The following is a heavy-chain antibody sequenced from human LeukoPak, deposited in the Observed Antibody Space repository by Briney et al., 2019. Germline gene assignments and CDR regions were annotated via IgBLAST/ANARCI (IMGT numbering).Heavy chain of an antibody. CDR3: AKVSLNMVNDAFDI. CDR1: GFTFSDYY. J-gene: IGHJ3*02. Sequence: PGGSLRLSCAASGFTFSDYYMGWIRQAPGKGLEWVSYISSSGSTIYYADSVKGRFTISRDNSKNTLYLQMNSLRAEDTAMYYCAKVSLNMVNDAFDIWGQGTMVSVSS. D-gene: IGHD4/OR15-4a*01. CDR2: ISSSGSTI. V-gene: IGHV3-11*04.